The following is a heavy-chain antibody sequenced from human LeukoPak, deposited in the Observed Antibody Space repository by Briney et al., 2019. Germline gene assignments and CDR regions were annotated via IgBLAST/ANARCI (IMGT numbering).Heavy chain of an antibody. CDR2: IYYSGST. CDR3: ARQDFWSGYYFDP. Sequence: SETLSLTCTVSGGSISSSSYYWGWIHQPPGKGLEWIGSIYYSGSTYYNPSLKSRVTISVDTSKNQFSLKLSSVTAADTAVYYCARQDFWSGYYFDPWGQGTLVTVSS. D-gene: IGHD3-3*01. J-gene: IGHJ5*02. CDR1: GGSISSSSYY. V-gene: IGHV4-39*01.